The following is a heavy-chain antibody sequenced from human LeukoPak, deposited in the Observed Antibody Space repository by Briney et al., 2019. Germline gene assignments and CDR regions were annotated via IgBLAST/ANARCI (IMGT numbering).Heavy chain of an antibody. CDR2: IYHSGST. CDR1: GGSISSSSYY. D-gene: IGHD1-20*01. Sequence: PSETLSLTCTVSGGSISSSSYYWGWIRQPPGKGLEWIGSIYHSGSTYYNPSLKSRVTISVDTSKNQFSLKLSSVTAADTAVYYCARGGKYNWNDGGYWGQGTLVTVSS. J-gene: IGHJ4*02. CDR3: ARGGKYNWNDGGY. V-gene: IGHV4-39*07.